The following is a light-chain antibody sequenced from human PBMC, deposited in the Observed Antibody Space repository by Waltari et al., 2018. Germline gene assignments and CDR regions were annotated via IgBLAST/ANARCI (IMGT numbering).Light chain of an antibody. J-gene: IGKJ2*01. V-gene: IGKV3-15*01. CDR2: GAS. Sequence: EMAMTQSPATLSVSPGERATLSCRASQSVNSNLAWYQQKPGQAPRLLIYGASTRATGIPARFSGRGSGTEFTLTISSLHSEDFAVYYCQQYNNWPPFTFGQGTKLEIK. CDR1: QSVNSN. CDR3: QQYNNWPPFT.